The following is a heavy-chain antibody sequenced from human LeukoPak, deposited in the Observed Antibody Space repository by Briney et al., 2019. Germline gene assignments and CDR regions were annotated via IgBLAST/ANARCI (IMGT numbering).Heavy chain of an antibody. Sequence: GGSLRLFCAASGFTFSSYSMNWVRQAPGKGLEWVSSVSSSSSYIYYADSVKGRFTISRDNAKNSLYLQMNSLRAEDTAVYYCATDQRYAFDYWGQGILVTVSS. CDR3: ATDQRYAFDY. J-gene: IGHJ4*02. D-gene: IGHD3-9*01. CDR2: VSSSSSYI. CDR1: GFTFSSYS. V-gene: IGHV3-21*01.